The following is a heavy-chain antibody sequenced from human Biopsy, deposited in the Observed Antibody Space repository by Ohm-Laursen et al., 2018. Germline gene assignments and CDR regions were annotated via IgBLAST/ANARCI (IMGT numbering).Heavy chain of an antibody. V-gene: IGHV4-4*07. J-gene: IGHJ3*01. D-gene: IGHD3-22*01. Sequence: SETLSLTCNVSGGAINNYYWSWIRQPAGKGLEWIGRIYPGESTNYNPSLKSRVTMSVEPSKKQLSLRLRFVTAADTAMYYCASVVLGPTNDAFDLWGQGTMVVVSS. CDR3: ASVVLGPTNDAFDL. CDR2: IYPGEST. CDR1: GGAINNYY.